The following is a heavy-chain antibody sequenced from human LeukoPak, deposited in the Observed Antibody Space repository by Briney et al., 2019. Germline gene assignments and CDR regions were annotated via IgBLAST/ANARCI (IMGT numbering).Heavy chain of an antibody. V-gene: IGHV1-8*01. D-gene: IGHD3-16*01. CDR3: ARGGAYDYVWGSSDY. CDR1: GYTFTSYD. CDR2: MNPNSGNT. Sequence: SVKVSCKASGYTFTSYDINWVRQATGQGLGWMGWMNPNSGNTGYAQKFQGRVTMTRNTSISTAYMELSSLRSEDTAMYYCARGGAYDYVWGSSDYWGQGTLVTVSS. J-gene: IGHJ4*02.